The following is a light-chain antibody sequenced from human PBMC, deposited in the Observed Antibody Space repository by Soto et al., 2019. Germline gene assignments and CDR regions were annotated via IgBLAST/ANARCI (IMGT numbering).Light chain of an antibody. Sequence: EIVLTQSPGTVSLSPGETASISCRASQTISGSYLAWYQQKPGQATRLLIYGTTSRATGVPDRFRGGGSGTAFTLTIRGLEPEDFALYNCKHYGSSPPTFGGGTKVEIK. J-gene: IGKJ4*01. V-gene: IGKV3-20*01. CDR3: KHYGSSPPT. CDR1: QTISGSY. CDR2: GTT.